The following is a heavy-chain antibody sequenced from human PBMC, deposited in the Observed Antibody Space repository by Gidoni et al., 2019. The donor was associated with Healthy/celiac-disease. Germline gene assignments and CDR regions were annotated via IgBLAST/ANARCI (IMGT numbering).Heavy chain of an antibody. V-gene: IGHV3-53*01. D-gene: IGHD3-22*01. Sequence: EVQLVESGGGLIQPGGSLRLSCAASGFTVSSNYMSWVRQAPGKGLDWVSVIYSVGSTYYADSVQGRFTISRDNSKNTLYLQMNSLRAEDTAVYYCARAYFDYDSSGYYFDYWGQGTLVTVSS. CDR2: IYSVGST. J-gene: IGHJ4*02. CDR1: GFTVSSNY. CDR3: ARAYFDYDSSGYYFDY.